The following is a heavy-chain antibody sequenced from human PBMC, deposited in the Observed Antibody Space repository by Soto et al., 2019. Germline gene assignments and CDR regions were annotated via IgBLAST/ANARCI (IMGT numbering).Heavy chain of an antibody. D-gene: IGHD3-9*01. CDR1: GGTFSSYT. J-gene: IGHJ5*02. V-gene: IGHV1-69*02. CDR2: IIPILGIA. Sequence: QVQLVQSGAEVKKPGSSVKVSCKASGGTFSSYTISWVRHAPGQGLELMGRIIPILGIANYAQKFQGRVTITADKSTSTAYMELSSLRSEDTAVYYCARAPVYDILTGSNWFDPWGQGTLVTVSS. CDR3: ARAPVYDILTGSNWFDP.